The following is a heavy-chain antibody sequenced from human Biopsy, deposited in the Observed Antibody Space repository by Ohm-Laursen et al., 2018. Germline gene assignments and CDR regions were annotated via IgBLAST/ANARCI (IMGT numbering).Heavy chain of an antibody. CDR3: ARGEGSSWFDP. CDR2: IIPIPNVA. V-gene: IGHV1-69*01. CDR1: GASFPSYA. Sequence: SSVKVSCKVSGASFPSYAIGWVRQAPGQGLEWMGGIIPIPNVATYAQKFQGRITITANESTSTAYMELSSLTSDDTAVYFCARGEGSSWFDPWGHGTLVTVSS. J-gene: IGHJ5*02. D-gene: IGHD1-26*01.